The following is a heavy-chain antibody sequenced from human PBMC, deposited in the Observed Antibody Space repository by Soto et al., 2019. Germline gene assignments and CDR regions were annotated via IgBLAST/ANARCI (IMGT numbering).Heavy chain of an antibody. CDR3: AKGRGGSGSLTPRVDF. V-gene: IGHV3-23*01. CDR2: ISGGGDTT. Sequence: EVQLLESGGGVVQPWGSLILSCAASGFTFNNYAMTWFRQALGKGLEWVSAISGGGDTTSYADSVKGRFTVSRDGSKNTVYLQMSSMRAEATALYYCAKGRGGSGSLTPRVDFWCQGTLVTVSS. CDR1: GFTFNNYA. J-gene: IGHJ4*02. D-gene: IGHD3-10*01.